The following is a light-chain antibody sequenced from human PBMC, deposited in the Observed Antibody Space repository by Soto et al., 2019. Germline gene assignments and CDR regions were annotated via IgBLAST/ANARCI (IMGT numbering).Light chain of an antibody. V-gene: IGLV2-14*01. CDR3: SSYTTGTTLVV. J-gene: IGLJ2*01. CDR1: SSDVNGYNF. Sequence: QSALTQPASVSGSPGQSITISCTGTSSDVNGYNFVSWYQQHPGKAPKLMIYEVSNRPSGVSNRFSGSKSGNTASLTISGLQAEDEADYYCSSYTTGTTLVVFGGGTKLTVL. CDR2: EVS.